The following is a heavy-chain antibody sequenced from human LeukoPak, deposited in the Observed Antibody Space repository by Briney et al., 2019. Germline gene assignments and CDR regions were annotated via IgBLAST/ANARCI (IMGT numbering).Heavy chain of an antibody. V-gene: IGHV1-2*02. D-gene: IGHD3-10*01. Sequence: ASVKVSCKASGYAFTDYYMHWVRQAPGQGLEWMGWINPHSGGTDHAQKFQGRVTMTRDTSISTAYMELSRLRSDDTAVYYCARSRYGSGSYCFGYWGQGTLVTVSS. J-gene: IGHJ4*02. CDR1: GYAFTDYY. CDR2: INPHSGGT. CDR3: ARSRYGSGSYCFGY.